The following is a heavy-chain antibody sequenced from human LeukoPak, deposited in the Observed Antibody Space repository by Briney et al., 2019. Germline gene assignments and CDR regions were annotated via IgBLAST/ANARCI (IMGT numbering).Heavy chain of an antibody. V-gene: IGHV3-64D*06. J-gene: IGHJ4*02. Sequence: GGSLRLSCSAHGFIFSTYAMHWVRQAPGKGLEYVSTIRSNGGSTYYADSVKGRFTISRDNSKNTLYLQMSSLRAEDTAVYYCAKPLGFRGLSNFDYWGQGTLVTVSS. CDR2: IRSNGGST. CDR1: GFIFSTYA. CDR3: AKPLGFRGLSNFDY. D-gene: IGHD3-10*01.